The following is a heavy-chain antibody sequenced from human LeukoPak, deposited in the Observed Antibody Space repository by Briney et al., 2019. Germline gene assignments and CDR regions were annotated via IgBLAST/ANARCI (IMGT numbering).Heavy chain of an antibody. CDR3: AKDGGELLDRFYNWFDP. J-gene: IGHJ5*02. CDR1: GFTFSSYA. D-gene: IGHD1-26*01. CDR2: ISYDGSNK. Sequence: GGSLRLSCAASGFTFSSYAMSWVRQAPGKGLEWVAVISYDGSNKYYADSVKGRFTISRDNSKNTLYLQMNSLRAEDTAVYYCAKDGGELLDRFYNWFDPWGQGTLVTVSS. V-gene: IGHV3-30*18.